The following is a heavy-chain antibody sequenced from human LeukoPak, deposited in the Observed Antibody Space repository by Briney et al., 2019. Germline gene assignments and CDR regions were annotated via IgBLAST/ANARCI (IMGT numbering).Heavy chain of an antibody. V-gene: IGHV3-7*01. CDR1: GFTFSSYW. J-gene: IGHJ4*02. CDR3: ASAGHGYCSSTSCFYFDY. Sequence: GGSLRLSCAASGFTFSSYWMSWVRQAPGKGLEWVVNIKQDGSEKYYVDSVKGRFTISRDNAKNSLYLQMNSLRAEDTAVYYCASAGHGYCSSTSCFYFDYWGQGTLVTVSS. CDR2: IKQDGSEK. D-gene: IGHD2-2*01.